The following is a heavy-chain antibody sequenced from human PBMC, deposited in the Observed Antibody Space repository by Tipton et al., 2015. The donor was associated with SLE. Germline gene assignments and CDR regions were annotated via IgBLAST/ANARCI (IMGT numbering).Heavy chain of an antibody. J-gene: IGHJ4*02. CDR2: IKSKADGGTT. Sequence: SLRLSCAASGFTFSNAWMNWVRQAPGKGLEWVGHIKSKADGGTTDYSAPVRGRFTISRDDSKSTLYLEMNSLNTEDTAVYYCTTGHFSSSYNWGQGTLVTVSS. CDR1: GFTFSNAW. CDR3: TTGHFSSSYN. D-gene: IGHD6-6*01. V-gene: IGHV3-15*07.